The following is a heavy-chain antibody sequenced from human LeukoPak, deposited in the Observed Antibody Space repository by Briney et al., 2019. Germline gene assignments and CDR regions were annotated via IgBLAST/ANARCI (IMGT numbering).Heavy chain of an antibody. J-gene: IGHJ4*02. V-gene: IGHV3-7*01. D-gene: IGHD1-26*01. CDR2: IKQDGSEI. CDR1: GFTFSDSY. Sequence: GGSLRLSCAASGFTFSDSYMTWVRQAPGKGPEWVANIKQDGSEIYYVDSVKGRFTISRDNAKNSLYLQMNSLRAEDTAVYYCARDKAVGPTLLDYWGQGTLVTVSS. CDR3: ARDKAVGPTLLDY.